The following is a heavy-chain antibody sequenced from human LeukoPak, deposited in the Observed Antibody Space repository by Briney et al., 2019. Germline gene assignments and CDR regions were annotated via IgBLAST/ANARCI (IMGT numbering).Heavy chain of an antibody. CDR1: GGTLSSFA. Sequence: SVKVSWKASGGTLSSFAISWVRQVPGGGLEWMGGIIPVFGTANYAQKFQGRVTITTEQSTSTAYMELSSLRSEDTAVYYCARGGGSGSYYWFDPWGQGTLVTVS. D-gene: IGHD1-26*01. V-gene: IGHV1-69*05. CDR3: ARGGGSGSYYWFDP. J-gene: IGHJ5*02. CDR2: IIPVFGTA.